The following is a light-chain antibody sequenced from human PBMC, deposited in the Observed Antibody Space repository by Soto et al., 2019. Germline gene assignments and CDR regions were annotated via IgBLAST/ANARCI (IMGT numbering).Light chain of an antibody. J-gene: IGLJ1*01. CDR1: SSDVGGYNY. V-gene: IGLV2-14*01. CDR3: SSYTSSSTLGV. CDR2: EVS. Sequence: QSLLTQPASVSGSPGQSITISCTGTSSDVGGYNYVSWYQQHPGKAPKLMIYEVSNRPSGVSNRFSGSKSGNTVSLTISGLQAEDEADYYCSSYTSSSTLGVFGTGTKVTVL.